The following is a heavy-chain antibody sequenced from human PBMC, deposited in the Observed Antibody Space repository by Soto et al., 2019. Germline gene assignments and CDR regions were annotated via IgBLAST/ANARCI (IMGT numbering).Heavy chain of an antibody. Sequence: ASVKVSCKASGYTFTSYGISWVRQAPGQGLEWMGWISAYNGNTNYAQKLQGRVTMTTDTSTSTAYMELRSLRSDDTAVYYCARSGSSLAYYYYGMDVWGQGTTVTVSS. CDR2: ISAYNGNT. CDR1: GYTFTSYG. D-gene: IGHD6-6*01. V-gene: IGHV1-18*04. J-gene: IGHJ6*02. CDR3: ARSGSSLAYYYYGMDV.